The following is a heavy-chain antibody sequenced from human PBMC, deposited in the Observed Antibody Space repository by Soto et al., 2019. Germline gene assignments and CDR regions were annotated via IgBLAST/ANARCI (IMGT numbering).Heavy chain of an antibody. D-gene: IGHD3-3*01. CDR3: ARVQYYDFWSGYYTDYYYGMDV. Sequence: PSETLSLTCAVCGGSFSGYYWSWIRQPPGKGLEWIGEINHSGSTNYNPSLKSRVTISVDTSKNQFSLKLSSVTAADTAVYYCARVQYYDFWSGYYTDYYYGMDVWGQGTTVTVSS. CDR2: INHSGST. V-gene: IGHV4-34*01. J-gene: IGHJ6*02. CDR1: GGSFSGYY.